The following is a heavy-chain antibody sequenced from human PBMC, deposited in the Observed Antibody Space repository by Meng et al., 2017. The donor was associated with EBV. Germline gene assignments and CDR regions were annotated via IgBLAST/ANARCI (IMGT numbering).Heavy chain of an antibody. J-gene: IGHJ4*02. CDR3: ASQLAAAGSGVDY. D-gene: IGHD6-13*01. V-gene: IGHV4-39*06. CDR2: IYYSGST. CDR1: AGSISSSSYY. Sequence: RQQRQASHAGLVKPQETLSLPSTVAAGSISSSSYYWCCIRQPPGKGLEWIGSIYYSGSTYYNPSLKSRVTISVDTTKNQFSLKLSSVTAADTAVYYCASQLAAAGSGVDYWGQGTLVTVSS.